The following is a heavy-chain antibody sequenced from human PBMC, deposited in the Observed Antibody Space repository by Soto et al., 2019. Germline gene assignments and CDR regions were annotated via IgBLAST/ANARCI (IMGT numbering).Heavy chain of an antibody. J-gene: IGHJ6*02. D-gene: IGHD1-7*01. CDR1: GYSFTIYW. CDR3: ARXGNWNYPESYYYYGMDV. CDR2: IYPGDSDT. Sequence: GESLKISCKGSGYSFTIYWIGWVRQMPGKGLEWMGIIYPGDSDTRYSPSFQGQVTISADKSISTAYLQWSSLKASDTAMYYCARXGNWNYPESYYYYGMDVWGQGTTVTVSS. V-gene: IGHV5-51*01.